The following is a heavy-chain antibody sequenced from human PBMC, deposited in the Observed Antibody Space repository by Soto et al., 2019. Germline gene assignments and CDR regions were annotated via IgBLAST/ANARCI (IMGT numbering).Heavy chain of an antibody. CDR1: GGSFSGYGGPFSGYY. CDR3: ASGGQTIIPKD. CDR2: INHGGST. D-gene: IGHD5-12*01. V-gene: IGHV4-34*01. Sequence: SETLSLTCAVHGGSFSGYGGPFSGYYWSWIRQPPGKGLDWIGEINHGGSTNYNPSLKSRVTISIDTSKNQFSLKLSSVTAADTAVYYCASGGQTIIPKDWGQGTLVTISS. J-gene: IGHJ4*02.